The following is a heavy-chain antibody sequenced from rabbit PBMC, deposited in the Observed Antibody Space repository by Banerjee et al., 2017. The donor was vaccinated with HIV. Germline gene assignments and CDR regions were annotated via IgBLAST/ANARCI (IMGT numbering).Heavy chain of an antibody. CDR2: IYTSGGST. Sequence: QEQLEESGGDLVKPEGSLTLTCTASGFSFSNGYVMCWVRQAPGKGLEWIGCIYTSGGSTWYASWAKGRFTVSKTSSTTVTLQMTSLTAADTATYFCARDAADYGNARDLWGQGTLVTVS. D-gene: IGHD6-1*01. J-gene: IGHJ3*01. CDR1: GFSFSNGYV. CDR3: ARDAADYGNARDL. V-gene: IGHV1S45*01.